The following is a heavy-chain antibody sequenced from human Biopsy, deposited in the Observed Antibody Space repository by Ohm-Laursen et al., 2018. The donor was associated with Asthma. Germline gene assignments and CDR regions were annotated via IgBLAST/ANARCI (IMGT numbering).Heavy chain of an antibody. CDR1: GGTFNTYV. V-gene: IGHV1-69*13. CDR3: ARKAGSCISRSCYSLDF. Sequence: ASVKVSCKSLGGTFNTYVIGWVRQAPGQGLEWMGGINSVFGTTTYPQKFQDRVTITADGSTSTVYMELSSLRSEDTAVYYCARKAGSCISRSCYSLDFWGQGTLVTVSS. J-gene: IGHJ4*02. D-gene: IGHD2-15*01. CDR2: INSVFGTT.